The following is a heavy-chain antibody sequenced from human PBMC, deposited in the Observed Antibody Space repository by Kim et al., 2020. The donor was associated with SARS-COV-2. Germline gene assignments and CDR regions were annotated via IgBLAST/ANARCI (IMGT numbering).Heavy chain of an antibody. Sequence: GGSLRLSCAASGFTFSSYAMHWVRQAPGKGLEWVAVISYDGSNKYYVDSVKGRFTISRDNSKNTLYLQMNSLRAEDTAVYYCARDLYPYRSSWYADSPLPYGMDVWGQGTTVTVSS. CDR3: ARDLYPYRSSWYADSPLPYGMDV. CDR2: ISYDGSNK. CDR1: GFTFSSYA. J-gene: IGHJ6*02. V-gene: IGHV3-30*04. D-gene: IGHD6-13*01.